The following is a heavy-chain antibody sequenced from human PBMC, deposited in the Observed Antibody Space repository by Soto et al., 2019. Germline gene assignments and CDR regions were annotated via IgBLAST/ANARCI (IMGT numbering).Heavy chain of an antibody. Sequence: QVQLVESGGGVVQPGRSLRLSCAASGFTFSSYAMHWVRQAPGKGLEGVAVISYDGSNKYYADSVKGRFTISRDNSKNALYLQMNSLRAEDTAVYYCARVFGAGTTSGDYFDYWGQGTLVTVSS. D-gene: IGHD1-7*01. J-gene: IGHJ4*02. CDR3: ARVFGAGTTSGDYFDY. CDR2: ISYDGSNK. CDR1: GFTFSSYA. V-gene: IGHV3-30-3*01.